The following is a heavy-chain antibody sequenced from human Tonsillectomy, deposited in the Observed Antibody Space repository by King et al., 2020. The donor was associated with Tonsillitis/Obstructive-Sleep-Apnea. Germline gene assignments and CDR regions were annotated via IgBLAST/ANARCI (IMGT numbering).Heavy chain of an antibody. CDR1: GYSFTSYW. CDR2: IDPSDAYT. J-gene: IGHJ6*02. CDR3: ASLAGTKNPAGMDV. V-gene: IGHV5-10-1*03. D-gene: IGHD6-19*01. Sequence: VQLVESGAEVKKPGESLRISCKGSGYSFTSYWISWVRQMPGKGLEWMGRIDPSDAYTNYSPSFQGHVTISADKSISTAYLQWSSLKASDTAMYYCASLAGTKNPAGMDVWGQGPTVTVSS.